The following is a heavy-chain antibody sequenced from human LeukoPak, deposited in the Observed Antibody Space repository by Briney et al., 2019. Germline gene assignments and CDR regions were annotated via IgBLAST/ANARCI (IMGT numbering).Heavy chain of an antibody. CDR1: GGSFSGYY. CDR2: INHSGST. CDR3: AKTYDYVWGGYRSNWFDP. V-gene: IGHV4-34*01. Sequence: SETLSLTCAVYGGSFSGYYWSWIRQPPGKGLEWIGEINHSGSTNYNPSLKSRVTISVDTSKNQFSLKLSSVTAADTAMYYCAKTYDYVWGGYRSNWFDPWGQGTLVTVSS. J-gene: IGHJ5*02. D-gene: IGHD3-16*02.